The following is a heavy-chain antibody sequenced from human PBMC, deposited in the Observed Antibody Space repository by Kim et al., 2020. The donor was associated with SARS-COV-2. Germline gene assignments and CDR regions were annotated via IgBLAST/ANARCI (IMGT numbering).Heavy chain of an antibody. D-gene: IGHD6-13*01. J-gene: IGHJ2*01. V-gene: IGHV1-18*01. CDR2: ISAYNGNT. CDR3: ARETRQQLVEGSWYFDL. CDR1: GYTFTSYG. Sequence: ASVKVSCKASGYTFTSYGISWVRQAPGQGLEWMGWISAYNGNTNYAQKLQGRVTMTTDTSTSTAYMELRSLRSDDTAVYYCARETRQQLVEGSWYFDLWGRGTLVTVSS.